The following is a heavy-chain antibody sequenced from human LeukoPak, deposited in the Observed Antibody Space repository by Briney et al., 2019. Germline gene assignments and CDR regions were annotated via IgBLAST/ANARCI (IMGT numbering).Heavy chain of an antibody. CDR2: ISAYNGNT. CDR3: ARDPRITIFGVVIGPNFDY. CDR1: GYTFPSYG. D-gene: IGHD3-3*01. V-gene: IGHV1-18*01. Sequence: ASVKVSCKASGYTFPSYGISWVRQAPGQGLEWMGWISAYNGNTNYAQKLQGRVTMTTDTSTSTAYMELRSLRSDDTAVYYCARDPRITIFGVVIGPNFDYWGQGTLVTVSS. J-gene: IGHJ4*02.